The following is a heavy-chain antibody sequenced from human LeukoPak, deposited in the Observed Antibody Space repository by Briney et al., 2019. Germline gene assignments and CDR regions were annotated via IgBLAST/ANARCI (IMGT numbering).Heavy chain of an antibody. CDR1: GYTFTSYY. V-gene: IGHV1-46*01. CDR2: INPSGGST. J-gene: IGHJ4*02. Sequence: ASVKVSCKASGYTFTSYYMHWVRKPPGQGLEWMGIINPSGGSTSYAQKFQGRVTMTRDTSTSTVYMELSSLRSGDTAVYYCARVRSGVPAAYWYFDYWGQGTLVTVSS. D-gene: IGHD2-2*01. CDR3: ARVRSGVPAAYWYFDY.